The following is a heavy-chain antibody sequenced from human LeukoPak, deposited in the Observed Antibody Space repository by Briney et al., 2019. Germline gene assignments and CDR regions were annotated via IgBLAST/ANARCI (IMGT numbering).Heavy chain of an antibody. V-gene: IGHV3-23*01. J-gene: IGHJ4*02. CDR1: GFTFSSYA. CDR3: AKAGIGVVGYFDY. D-gene: IGHD6-19*01. Sequence: PGGSLRLSCAASGFTFSSYAMSWVRQAPGKGLEWVSAISGSGGSTYYADSVKGRFTISRDNSKNTLFLQMNSLRAEDTAVYYCAKAGIGVVGYFDYWGQGTLVTVSS. CDR2: ISGSGGST.